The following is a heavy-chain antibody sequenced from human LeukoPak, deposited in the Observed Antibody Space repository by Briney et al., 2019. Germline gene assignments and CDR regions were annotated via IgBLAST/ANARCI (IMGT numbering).Heavy chain of an antibody. J-gene: IGHJ4*02. CDR3: ARDSGPSY. CDR2: ISFDGSKE. CDR1: GFSFSKYD. Sequence: PGGSLRLSCAASGFSFSKYDMHWVRQAPGKGLEWVAVISFDGSKEDYPDSLKGRFTVSRDNSKNTLYLQMNSLRAEDTAVYYCARDSGPSYWGQGTLVTVSS. V-gene: IGHV3-30*03.